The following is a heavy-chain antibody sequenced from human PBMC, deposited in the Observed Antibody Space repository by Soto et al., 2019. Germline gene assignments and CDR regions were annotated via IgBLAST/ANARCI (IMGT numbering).Heavy chain of an antibody. CDR2: IYWDDDE. J-gene: IGHJ3*01. D-gene: IGHD6-6*01. Sequence: QITLKESGQTLVKPTQILTLTCTFSGFSLTTRGVGVGWIRQPPGEALEWLALIYWDDDERYSPSLRSRLTIANDTSRNQVVLTLTNMQTVDTGTYYCTHSYRSSPDDGFDVLGQGTRVTVSS. CDR1: GFSLTTRGVG. CDR3: THSYRSSPDDGFDV. V-gene: IGHV2-5*02.